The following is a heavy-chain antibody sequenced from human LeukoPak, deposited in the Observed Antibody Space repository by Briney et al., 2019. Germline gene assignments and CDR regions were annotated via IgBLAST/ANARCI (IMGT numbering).Heavy chain of an antibody. CDR1: GFTFSSYS. D-gene: IGHD3-22*01. CDR3: ARDLWDYYDSSGSTPFDY. Sequence: GGSLRLSCAASGFTFSSYSMNWVRQAPGKGLEWVSSISSSSSYIYYADSVKGRFTISRDNAKNSLYLQMNSLRAEDTAVYYCARDLWDYYDSSGSTPFDYWGRGTLVTVSS. J-gene: IGHJ4*02. CDR2: ISSSSSYI. V-gene: IGHV3-21*01.